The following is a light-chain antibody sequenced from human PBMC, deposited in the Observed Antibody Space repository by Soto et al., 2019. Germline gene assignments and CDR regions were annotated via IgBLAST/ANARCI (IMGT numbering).Light chain of an antibody. V-gene: IGLV2-14*03. CDR3: SSYTSSSSVL. Sequence: QSALTQPASVSGSPGQSITISCTGTSSDVGGYNYVSWYQQHPGKAPKLMIYDVSNRPSGVSNRFSGSKSGNTASLTISWLQAEDEADYYCSSYTSSSSVLFGGGTKLTVL. CDR2: DVS. CDR1: SSDVGGYNY. J-gene: IGLJ2*01.